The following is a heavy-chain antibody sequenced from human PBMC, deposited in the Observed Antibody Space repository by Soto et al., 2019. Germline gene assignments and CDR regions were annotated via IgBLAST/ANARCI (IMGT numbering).Heavy chain of an antibody. Sequence: GASLKVSVKASGYPFTAFYMNGGRQAPGQGLEWIGWINPLKGDTNSAARFQDRLTMTTDTSTRTAYMELRSLTSDDTAVYYCARVKVPAAILGAFNLWGQGTVVTVSS. CDR1: GYPFTAFY. CDR3: ARVKVPAAILGAFNL. D-gene: IGHD2-2*02. CDR2: INPLKGDT. J-gene: IGHJ3*01. V-gene: IGHV1-18*04.